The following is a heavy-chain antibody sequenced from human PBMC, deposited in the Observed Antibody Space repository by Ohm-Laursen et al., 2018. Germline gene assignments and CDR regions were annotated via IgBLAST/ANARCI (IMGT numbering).Heavy chain of an antibody. J-gene: IGHJ3*02. CDR1: GGSISSGGYY. Sequence: SQTLSLTCTVSGGSISSGGYYWSWIRQHPGKGLEWIGYIYYSGSTYYNPSLKSRITISVDTSRTQFSLKLSSVTAADTAVYFCASGVSYDRSAYASLDALDIWGQGTMVTVSS. CDR3: ASGVSYDRSAYASLDALDI. CDR2: IYYSGST. D-gene: IGHD3-22*01. V-gene: IGHV4-31*03.